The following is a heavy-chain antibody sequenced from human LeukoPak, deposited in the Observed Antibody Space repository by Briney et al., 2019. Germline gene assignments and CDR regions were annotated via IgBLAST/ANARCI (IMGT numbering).Heavy chain of an antibody. Sequence: ASVKVSCKASGYTFTNYYMHWVLQAPGQGLEWMGIINPIDGSTSYAQKFQGRVTMTRDTSTSTVYMELSSLKSEDTAVYYCARGYPLDWNYFDYWGQGTLVTVSS. D-gene: IGHD3/OR15-3a*01. CDR3: ARGYPLDWNYFDY. J-gene: IGHJ4*02. CDR2: INPIDGST. V-gene: IGHV1-46*01. CDR1: GYTFTNYY.